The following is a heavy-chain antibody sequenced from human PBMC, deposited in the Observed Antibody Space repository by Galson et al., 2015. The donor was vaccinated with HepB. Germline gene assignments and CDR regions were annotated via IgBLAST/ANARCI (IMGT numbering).Heavy chain of an antibody. J-gene: IGHJ5*02. CDR1: GYTLTELS. Sequence: SVKVSCKVSGYTLTELSMHWVRQAPGKGLEWMGGFDPEDGETIYAQKFQGRVTMTEDTSTDTAYMELSSLRSEDTAVYYCATDQAQQPGYNWFDPWGQGTLVTVSS. CDR2: FDPEDGET. D-gene: IGHD6-13*01. CDR3: ATDQAQQPGYNWFDP. V-gene: IGHV1-24*01.